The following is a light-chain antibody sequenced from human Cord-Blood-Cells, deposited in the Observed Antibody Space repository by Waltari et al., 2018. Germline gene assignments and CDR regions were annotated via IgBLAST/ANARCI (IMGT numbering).Light chain of an antibody. CDR1: SSDVGSYNL. V-gene: IGLV2-23*01. CDR3: CSYAGSSTYV. CDR2: EGS. Sequence: QSALTQPASVSGSPGQSITISCTGTSSDVGSYNLGSWYQQHPGKAPKLRIYEGSKRPSGVSNRFSGSKSGNTASLTISGLQAEDEADYYCCSYAGSSTYVFGTGTKVTVL. J-gene: IGLJ1*01.